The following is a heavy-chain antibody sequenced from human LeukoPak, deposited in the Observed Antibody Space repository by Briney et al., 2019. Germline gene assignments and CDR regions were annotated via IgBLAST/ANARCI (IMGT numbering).Heavy chain of an antibody. D-gene: IGHD6-13*01. J-gene: IGHJ4*02. Sequence: SETLSLTCTVSGGSISSYYWSWIRQPPGKGLEWIGYIYYSGSTNYNPSLKSRVTISVDTSKNQSSLKLSSVTAADTAVYYCARVSGSSWSMYYFDYWGQGTLVTVSS. V-gene: IGHV4-59*01. CDR3: ARVSGSSWSMYYFDY. CDR2: IYYSGST. CDR1: GGSISSYY.